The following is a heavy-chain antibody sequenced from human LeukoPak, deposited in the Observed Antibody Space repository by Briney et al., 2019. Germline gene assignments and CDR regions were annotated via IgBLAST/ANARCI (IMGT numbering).Heavy chain of an antibody. Sequence: ASVKDSCKTSGYTFTGYYMHWVRQAPGQGLEWMGWINPNSGGTNYAQKFQGRVTMTRDTSISTAYMELSRLRSDDTAVYYCATVSPRSGTVDYWGQGTLVTVSS. CDR2: INPNSGGT. J-gene: IGHJ4*02. CDR1: GYTFTGYY. CDR3: ATVSPRSGTVDY. V-gene: IGHV1-2*02. D-gene: IGHD1-7*01.